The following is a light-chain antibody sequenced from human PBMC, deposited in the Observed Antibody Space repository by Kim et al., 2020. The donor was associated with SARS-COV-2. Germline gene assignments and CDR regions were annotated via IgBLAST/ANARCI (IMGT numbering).Light chain of an antibody. CDR2: WAS. J-gene: IGKJ1*01. CDR1: QSVLYSSKNKNY. Sequence: DIVMTQSPDSLAVSLGERVTINCKSSQSVLYSSKNKNYLAWYQQKPGQPPKLLIYWASTRESGVPDRFSGSGAGTDFTLTISSLQAEDVAVYYCQQYYTTPPTFGQGTKVEIK. V-gene: IGKV4-1*01. CDR3: QQYYTTPPT.